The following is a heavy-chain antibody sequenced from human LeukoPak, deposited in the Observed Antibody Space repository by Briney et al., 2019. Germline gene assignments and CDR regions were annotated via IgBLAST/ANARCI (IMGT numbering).Heavy chain of an antibody. J-gene: IGHJ4*02. V-gene: IGHV3-23*01. CDR3: AKGYYGSGSYGWFDY. D-gene: IGHD3-10*01. Sequence: GGSLRHSCGASGFTFSSSATSWVRQAPAKGLDWVSTISGSGDRTYYADSVKGRFTISRDNSKNTLFLHMNSLRAEDTAVYSCAKGYYGSGSYGWFDYWGQGTLVTVSS. CDR2: ISGSGDRT. CDR1: GFTFSSSA.